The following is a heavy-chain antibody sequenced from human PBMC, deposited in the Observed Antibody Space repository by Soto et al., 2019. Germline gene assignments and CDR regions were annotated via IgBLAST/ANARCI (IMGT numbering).Heavy chain of an antibody. CDR1: GGTFSSYA. V-gene: IGHV1-69*06. J-gene: IGHJ3*02. Sequence: QVQLVQSGAEVKKPGSSVKVSCKASGGTFSSYAISWVRQAPGQGLEWMGGIIPIFGTANYAQKFQGRVTITADKSTSTAYLELSSLRSEDTAVYYCAGSSGWYPNDPFDIWGQGTMVTVSS. CDR2: IIPIFGTA. CDR3: AGSSGWYPNDPFDI. D-gene: IGHD6-19*01.